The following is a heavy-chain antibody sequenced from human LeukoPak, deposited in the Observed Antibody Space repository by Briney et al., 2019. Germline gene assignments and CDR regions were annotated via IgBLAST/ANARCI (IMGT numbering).Heavy chain of an antibody. V-gene: IGHV4-59*01. D-gene: IGHD5-18*01. CDR1: GGSISSYY. Sequence: SETLSLTCTVSGGSISSYYWSWIRQPPGKGLEWIGCIYYSGSTNYNPSLKSRVTISVDTSTNQSSLKLSSVTAADPAVFYCARSRGYSYRHHSANWFGPWGQGTLVTVSS. J-gene: IGHJ5*02. CDR3: ARSRGYSYRHHSANWFGP. CDR2: IYYSGST.